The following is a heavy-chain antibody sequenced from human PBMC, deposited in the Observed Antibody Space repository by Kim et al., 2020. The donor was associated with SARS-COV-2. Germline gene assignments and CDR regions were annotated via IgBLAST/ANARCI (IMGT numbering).Heavy chain of an antibody. J-gene: IGHJ4*02. V-gene: IGHV4-34*01. Sequence: FTPSVKSRVTMSVDTPKNLFSLKLGAVTAAETAVYCCARAVEYNSSYFDYWGQGTLVTVSS. CDR3: ARAVEYNSSYFDY. D-gene: IGHD6-6*01.